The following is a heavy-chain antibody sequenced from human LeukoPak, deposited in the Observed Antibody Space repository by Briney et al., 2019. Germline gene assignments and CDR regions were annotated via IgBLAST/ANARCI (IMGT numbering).Heavy chain of an antibody. Sequence: QTGGSLRLSCAASGFHFGSYAMTWVRQAPGKGLEWVSTVSGSGETANHADSVKGRFTISRDDSKNTLYLQMNSLRAEDTAVYYCAKSGLNRFDYWGQGTLVTVSS. CDR2: VSGSGETA. D-gene: IGHD2-15*01. CDR3: AKSGLNRFDY. CDR1: GFHFGSYA. J-gene: IGHJ4*02. V-gene: IGHV3-23*01.